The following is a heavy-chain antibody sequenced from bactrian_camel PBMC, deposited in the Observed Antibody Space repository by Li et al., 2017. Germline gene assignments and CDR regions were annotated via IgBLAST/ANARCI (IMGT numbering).Heavy chain of an antibody. CDR1: GYVGRHNIC. J-gene: IGHJ4*01. V-gene: IGHV3S6*01. CDR2: IFSDCSPS. D-gene: IGHD3*01. Sequence: HVQLVESGGGSVQAGGSLRLSCAASGYVGRHNICLGWFRQTPGKAREWIAAIFSDCSPSYADSVKGRFTISKDNAANTLYLQMNNLYPEDSGIYYCVAHRLVSGMCPSFRWGTFGQGTQVTVS.